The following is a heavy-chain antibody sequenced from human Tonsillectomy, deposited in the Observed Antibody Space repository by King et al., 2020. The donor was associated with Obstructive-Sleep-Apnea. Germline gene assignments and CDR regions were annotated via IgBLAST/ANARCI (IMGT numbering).Heavy chain of an antibody. CDR3: ARKAGGTPLLNWFDP. CDR1: GYSISSGYY. CDR2: IYHSGIT. V-gene: IGHV4-38-2*02. Sequence: QLQESGPGLVKPSETLSLTCTVSGYSISSGYYWDWIRQPPGMAPGKGLEWIGSIYHSGITYYNPSLKSRVTISVDTSKNQFSLKLSSVTAADTAVYYCARKAGGTPLLNWFDPWGQGTLVTVSS. D-gene: IGHD1-1*01. J-gene: IGHJ5*02.